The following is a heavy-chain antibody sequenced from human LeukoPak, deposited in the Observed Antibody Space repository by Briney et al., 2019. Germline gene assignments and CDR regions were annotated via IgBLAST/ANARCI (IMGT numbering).Heavy chain of an antibody. Sequence: GGSLRLSCAASGFIFSDHYMDWVRQAPGKGLEWVGRTRNEANIYTTKYAASVKGRFTISRDDSKNSLYLQMNSLRAEDTAVFYCARDQYDTWSRRGNFDSWGQGTLVIVSS. V-gene: IGHV3-72*01. CDR2: TRNEANIYTT. D-gene: IGHD3/OR15-3a*01. CDR3: ARDQYDTWSRRGNFDS. CDR1: GFIFSDHY. J-gene: IGHJ4*02.